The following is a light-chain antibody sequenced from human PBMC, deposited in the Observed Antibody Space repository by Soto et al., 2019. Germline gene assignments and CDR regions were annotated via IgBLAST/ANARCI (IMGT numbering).Light chain of an antibody. Sequence: VLPKSPATLSLSPGERANRSCRASKSVSSNLTRYQQTPGQAPRHLIYDASNMSTGIPARFRGSGSGTDFTLTISSLEPEDFAVYYCQQRSNWPRTVGGGTKVDIK. CDR2: DAS. CDR1: KSVSSN. J-gene: IGKJ4*01. CDR3: QQRSNWPRT. V-gene: IGKV3-11*01.